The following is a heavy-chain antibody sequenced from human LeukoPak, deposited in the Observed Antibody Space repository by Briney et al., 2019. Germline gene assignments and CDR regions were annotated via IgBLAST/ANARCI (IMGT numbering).Heavy chain of an antibody. J-gene: IGHJ4*02. CDR3: ARSYYDSSGSSYFDY. CDR2: IYTSGST. D-gene: IGHD3-22*01. CDR1: GGSISSYY. V-gene: IGHV4-4*07. Sequence: SETLSLTCTVSGGSISSYYWSWIRQPAGKGLEWIGRIYTSGSTNYNPSLKSRVTMSVDTSKNQFSLKLSSVTAADTAVYYCARSYYDSSGSSYFDYWGQGTLVTVSS.